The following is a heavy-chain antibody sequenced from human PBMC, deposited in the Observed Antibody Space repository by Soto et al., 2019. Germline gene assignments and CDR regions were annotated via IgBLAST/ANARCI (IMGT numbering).Heavy chain of an antibody. CDR3: ARIIQDAFDI. CDR2: LYYSGSA. V-gene: IGHV4-61*01. Sequence: PSETLSLTCTVSGGSVSSGSYYWSWIRQPPGKGLEWIGYLYYSGSANYSPSLKSRVSISVDTSKNQFSLKLSSVAAADSAVYNCARIIQDAFDIWGPGTMVTVSS. J-gene: IGHJ3*02. CDR1: GGSVSSGSYY.